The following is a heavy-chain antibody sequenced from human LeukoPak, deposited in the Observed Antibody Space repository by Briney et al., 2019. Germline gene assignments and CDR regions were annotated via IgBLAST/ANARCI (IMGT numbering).Heavy chain of an antibody. Sequence: GGSLRLSCAASGFTFSSYWMHWVRQAPGKGLVWVSRIKSDGGSTNYADSVKGRFTISRDNAKNTLYLQMNSLRAEDTAVYYCARVYYYDSSGYYWGQGTLVTVSS. CDR1: GFTFSSYW. D-gene: IGHD3-22*01. CDR3: ARVYYYDSSGYY. J-gene: IGHJ4*02. V-gene: IGHV3-74*01. CDR2: IKSDGGST.